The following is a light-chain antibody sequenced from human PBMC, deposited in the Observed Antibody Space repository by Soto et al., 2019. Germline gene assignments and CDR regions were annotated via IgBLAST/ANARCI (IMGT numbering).Light chain of an antibody. Sequence: IEVTHGPSKLAGSVGNGGTKTCRASQSIGDSLAWYQQKPGKAPYLLISDVSSLERGVPSRFSGSGSGTEFSLTTTSLQPGYFAPHYCQHHNHYSEAFGQGTKVDIK. V-gene: IGKV1-5*01. J-gene: IGKJ1*01. CDR3: QHHNHYSEA. CDR1: QSIGDS. CDR2: DVS.